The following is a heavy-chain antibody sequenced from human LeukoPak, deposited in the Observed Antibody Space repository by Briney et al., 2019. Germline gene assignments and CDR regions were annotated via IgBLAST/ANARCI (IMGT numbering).Heavy chain of an antibody. J-gene: IGHJ4*02. D-gene: IGHD2-8*01. CDR2: IKQDGSEK. CDR3: ARLGYCTNGVCFLGPDY. V-gene: IGHV3-7*01. Sequence: GGSLRLSCAASGFTFSSYWMSWVRQAPGKGLEWVANIKQDGSEKCYVDSVKGRFTISRDNAKNSLYLQMNSLRAEDTAVYYCARLGYCTNGVCFLGPDYWGQGTLVTVSS. CDR1: GFTFSSYW.